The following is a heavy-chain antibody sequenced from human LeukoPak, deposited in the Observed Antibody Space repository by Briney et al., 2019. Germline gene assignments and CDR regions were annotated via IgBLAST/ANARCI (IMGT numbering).Heavy chain of an antibody. V-gene: IGHV1-2*02. CDR1: GYTFTGYY. D-gene: IGHD3-9*01. Sequence: ASVKVSCKASGYTFTGYYMHWVRQAPGQGLEWMGWINPNSGGTNYAQKFQGRVTMTRDTSISAAYMELSRLRSDDTAVYYCARDTRYYDILTGYYHQYYFDYWGQGTLVTVSS. J-gene: IGHJ4*02. CDR3: ARDTRYYDILTGYYHQYYFDY. CDR2: INPNSGGT.